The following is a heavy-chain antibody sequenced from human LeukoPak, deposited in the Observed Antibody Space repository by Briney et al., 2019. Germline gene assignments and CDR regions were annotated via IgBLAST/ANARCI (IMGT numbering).Heavy chain of an antibody. CDR3: ATHVDIVATMGGDY. J-gene: IGHJ4*02. V-gene: IGHV3-21*01. CDR1: GFTFSSYS. CDR2: ISSSSSYI. Sequence: GGSLRLSCAASGFTFSSYSMNWVRQAPGKGLEWVSSISSSSSYIYYADSVKGRFTISRDNAKNSLYLQMNSLRAEDTAVYYCATHVDIVATMGGDYWGQGTLVTVSS. D-gene: IGHD5-12*01.